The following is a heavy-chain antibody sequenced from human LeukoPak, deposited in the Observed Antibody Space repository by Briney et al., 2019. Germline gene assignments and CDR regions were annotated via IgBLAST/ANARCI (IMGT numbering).Heavy chain of an antibody. J-gene: IGHJ6*02. V-gene: IGHV1-18*01. CDR2: ISAYNGNT. Sequence: ASVKVSCKASGYTFTSYGISWVRQAPGQGLEWMGWISAYNGNTNYAQKLQGRVTMTTDTSTSTAYMELRSLRSDDTAVYYCARVMQQWLVFNYYYGMDVWGQGTTVTVSS. CDR3: ARVMQQWLVFNYYYGMDV. D-gene: IGHD6-19*01. CDR1: GYTFTSYG.